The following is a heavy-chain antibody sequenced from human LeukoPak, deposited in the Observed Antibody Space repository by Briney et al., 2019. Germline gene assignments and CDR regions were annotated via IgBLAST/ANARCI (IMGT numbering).Heavy chain of an antibody. CDR1: GFTFSSYA. J-gene: IGHJ4*02. D-gene: IGHD3-22*01. V-gene: IGHV3-30-3*01. Sequence: GGSLRLSCAASGFTFSSYAMHWVRQAPGKGLEWVAVISYDGSNKYYADSVKGRFTISRDNSKNTLYLQMNSLRIEDTAVYYCAKDSSSSWYYFDHWGQGTLVTVSS. CDR2: ISYDGSNK. CDR3: AKDSSSSWYYFDH.